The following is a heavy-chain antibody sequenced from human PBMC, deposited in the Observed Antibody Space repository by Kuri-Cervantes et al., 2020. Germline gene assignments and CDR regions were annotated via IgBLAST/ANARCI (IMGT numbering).Heavy chain of an antibody. CDR3: ARDGINWGFWYLDL. Sequence: ASVKVSCKASGYTLTGYYMHWVRQAPGQGLEWMGWINPNSGGTNYAQKFQGRVTMTRDTSISTAYMELRSLRSDDTAVYYCARDGINWGFWYLDLWGRGTLVTVSS. CDR2: INPNSGGT. V-gene: IGHV1-2*02. D-gene: IGHD7-27*01. CDR1: GYTLTGYY. J-gene: IGHJ2*01.